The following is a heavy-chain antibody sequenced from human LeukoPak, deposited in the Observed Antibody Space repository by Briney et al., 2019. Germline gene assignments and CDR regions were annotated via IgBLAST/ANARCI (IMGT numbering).Heavy chain of an antibody. CDR3: ARHAAVAGTVDY. D-gene: IGHD6-19*01. J-gene: IGHJ4*02. CDR2: IYYSGST. CDR1: GGSISSSSYY. Sequence: SETLSLTCTVSGGSISSSSYYWGWIRQPPGKGLGWIGSIYYSGSTYYNPSLKSRVTISVDTSKNQFSLKLSSVTAADTAVYYCARHAAVAGTVDYWGQGTLVTVSS. V-gene: IGHV4-39*01.